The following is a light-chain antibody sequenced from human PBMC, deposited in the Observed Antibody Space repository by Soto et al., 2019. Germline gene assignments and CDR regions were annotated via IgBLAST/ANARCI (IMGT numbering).Light chain of an antibody. J-gene: IGKJ1*01. CDR3: QQSYDMPWT. Sequence: DIQMTQSPSSLSASVGDTVTITCRASQSISHYLSWYQQKPWKAPQLLIYAASSLQSGVPSRFSGSGFGTDFTLPISSLQPEDFAAYYCQQSYDMPWTFGLGTKVEIK. CDR2: AAS. V-gene: IGKV1-39*01. CDR1: QSISHY.